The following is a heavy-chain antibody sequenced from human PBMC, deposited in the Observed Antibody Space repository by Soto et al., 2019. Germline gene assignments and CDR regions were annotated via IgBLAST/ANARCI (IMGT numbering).Heavy chain of an antibody. D-gene: IGHD3-10*01. J-gene: IGHJ2*01. CDR3: VRDRDPMNREVIMTIGHLRL. V-gene: IGHV3-33*01. Sequence: QVQLAESGGGVVQPGKSPRLSCEASGFTFDTYAMHWVRQAPGKGLEWVALIWDDGSRKEYLESVRGRFTISRDNSKNTLYLQMNSLRAEDTALYYCVRDRDPMNREVIMTIGHLRLWGRGALVSVST. CDR2: IWDDGSRK. CDR1: GFTFDTYA.